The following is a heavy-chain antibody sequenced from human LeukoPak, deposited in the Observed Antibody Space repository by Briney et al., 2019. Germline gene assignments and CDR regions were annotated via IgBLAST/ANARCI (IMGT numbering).Heavy chain of an antibody. CDR2: VYADGAT. CDR1: GFIVNTNY. Sequence: ETGGSLRLSCAASGFIVNTNYMNWVRQAPGKGLEWVSVVYADGATYYADSVKGRFTVSRDNSKNTLYLQMNGLRAEDTAVYFCARGGGHYGIGYWGQGTLVTVSS. J-gene: IGHJ4*02. CDR3: ARGGGHYGIGY. V-gene: IGHV3-53*01. D-gene: IGHD4-17*01.